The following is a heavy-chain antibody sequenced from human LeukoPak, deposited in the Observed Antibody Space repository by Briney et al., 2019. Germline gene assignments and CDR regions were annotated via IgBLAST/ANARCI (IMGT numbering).Heavy chain of an antibody. V-gene: IGHV4-4*07. CDR1: GGSISSYY. CDR3: ARQMIAAGKNYYGMDV. Sequence: SETLSLTCTVSGGSISSYYWTWIRQPAGKGLEWIGSIYTSGSTNYNPSLKSRVTMSVDTSNNQFSLNLSSVTAADTAVYYCARQMIAAGKNYYGMDVWGQGTTVTVSS. J-gene: IGHJ6*02. D-gene: IGHD6-13*01. CDR2: IYTSGST.